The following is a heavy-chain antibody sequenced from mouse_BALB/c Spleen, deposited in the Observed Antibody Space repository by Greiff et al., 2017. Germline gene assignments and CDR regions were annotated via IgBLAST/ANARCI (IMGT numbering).Heavy chain of an antibody. CDR2: IDPANGNT. Sequence: VQLQQSGAELVKPGASVKLSCTASGFNIKDTYMHWVKQRPEQGLEWIGRIDPANGNTKYDPKFQGKATITADTSSNTAYLQLSSLTSEDTAVYYCASTVEATDYFDYWGQGTTLTVSS. D-gene: IGHD1-1*01. J-gene: IGHJ2*01. V-gene: IGHV14-3*02. CDR1: GFNIKDTY. CDR3: ASTVEATDYFDY.